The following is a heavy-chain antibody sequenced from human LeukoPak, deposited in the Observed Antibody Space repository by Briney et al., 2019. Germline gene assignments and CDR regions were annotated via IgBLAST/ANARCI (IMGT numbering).Heavy chain of an antibody. CDR1: GGSISSYC. CDR3: ATGHWNGADY. J-gene: IGHJ4*02. V-gene: IGHV4-4*07. CDR2: VCASGST. Sequence: SETLSLTCTVSGGSISSYCLNWIRQPAGKGLEWIGRVCASGSTKYSPSLKSRVTMSIDKWKNQFSLKLSYVTAADTAIYYCATGHWNGADYWGQGTLVTVSS. D-gene: IGHD1-1*01.